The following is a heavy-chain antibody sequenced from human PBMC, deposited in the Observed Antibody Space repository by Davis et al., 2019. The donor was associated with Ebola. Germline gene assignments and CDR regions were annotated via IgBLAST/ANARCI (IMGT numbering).Heavy chain of an antibody. Sequence: MPGGSLRLSCAVYGASFNDYYWSWIRQPPGKGLEWIGEINHRGNTNYNPSLKSRVTISVDTSRSQFSLNLNSVTAADTAVYYCARDPMTIFGVVTRVFDYWGQGTLVTVSS. J-gene: IGHJ4*02. CDR2: INHRGNT. D-gene: IGHD3-3*01. CDR3: ARDPMTIFGVVTRVFDY. CDR1: GASFNDYY. V-gene: IGHV4-34*01.